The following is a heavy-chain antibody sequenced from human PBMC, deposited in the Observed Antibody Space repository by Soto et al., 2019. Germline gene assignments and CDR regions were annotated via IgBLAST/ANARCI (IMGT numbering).Heavy chain of an antibody. V-gene: IGHV4-59*08. CDR3: ARRYGYSFDY. CDR1: GGSISSYY. D-gene: IGHD1-1*01. J-gene: IGHJ4*02. Sequence: QVQLQESGPGLVKPSETLSLTCTVSGGSISSYYWSWIRQPPGKGLEWIGYIYNSGRTNYNPSLKRRVTISVNTSKNHFSLKLSSVTAADTAVYYCARRYGYSFDYWGQGTLVTVSS. CDR2: IYNSGRT.